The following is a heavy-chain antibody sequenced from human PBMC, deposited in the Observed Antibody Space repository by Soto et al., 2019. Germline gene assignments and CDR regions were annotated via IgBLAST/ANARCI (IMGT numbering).Heavy chain of an antibody. J-gene: IGHJ4*02. D-gene: IGHD6-13*01. Sequence: QVQLVQSGAEVKKPGSPVKVSCKASGGTFSSYAISWVRQAPGQGLEWMGGIIPIFGTANYAQKFQGRVTITADDSTSTAYMELSSLRSEDTAVYYCAIRGYSSSWYRFDYWGQGTLVTVSS. V-gene: IGHV1-69*01. CDR3: AIRGYSSSWYRFDY. CDR1: GGTFSSYA. CDR2: IIPIFGTA.